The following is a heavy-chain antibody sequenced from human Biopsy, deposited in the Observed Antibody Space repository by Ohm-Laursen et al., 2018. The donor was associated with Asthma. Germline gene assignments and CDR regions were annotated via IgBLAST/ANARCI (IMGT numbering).Heavy chain of an antibody. CDR3: ARGVVYGGDSYAEYFQH. V-gene: IGHV4-59*01. Sequence: TLSLTFTVSGDSISSYHWSWIRQPPGKGLEWIGYVFYGGATNYNPSLKSRVTISVDTSKNQFFLRLSSVTAADTAVYYCARGVVYGGDSYAEYFQHWGQGTLVTVSS. J-gene: IGHJ1*01. CDR2: VFYGGAT. CDR1: GDSISSYH. D-gene: IGHD4-23*01.